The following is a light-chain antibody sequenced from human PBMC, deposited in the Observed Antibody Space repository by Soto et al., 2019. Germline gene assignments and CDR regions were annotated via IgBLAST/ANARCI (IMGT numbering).Light chain of an antibody. J-gene: IGKJ5*01. Sequence: DIQMTRSPPTLSASVGDRVTITCRASQNITSWLAWYQQRPGKAPKLLIYDASSLESGVPSRFSGSGSGTEFTLTISSLQPDDLTMYYCQQYDSYPVTFGQGTRLEIK. CDR1: QNITSW. CDR2: DAS. CDR3: QQYDSYPVT. V-gene: IGKV1-5*01.